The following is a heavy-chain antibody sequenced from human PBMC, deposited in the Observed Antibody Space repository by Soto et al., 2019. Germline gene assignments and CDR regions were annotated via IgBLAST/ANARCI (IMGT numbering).Heavy chain of an antibody. D-gene: IGHD2-21*01. Sequence: EVQLVESGGGLVQPGGSLRLSCAASGFTFSSNWMHWVRRVPGRGLVWVSRINTDGSRTSYEDSVEGRFTISRDNAKNTVYLQMSSLRAEDTTVYYCARDGEGFWGQGTLVTVS. CDR2: INTDGSRT. CDR1: GFTFSSNW. J-gene: IGHJ4*02. CDR3: ARDGEGF. V-gene: IGHV3-74*01.